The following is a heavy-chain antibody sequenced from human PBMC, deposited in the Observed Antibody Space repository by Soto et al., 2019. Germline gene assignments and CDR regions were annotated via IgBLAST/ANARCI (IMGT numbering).Heavy chain of an antibody. D-gene: IGHD5-12*01. CDR1: GYNFTAYY. CDR2: INPNGGGS. V-gene: IGHV1-2*02. J-gene: IGHJ6*02. CDR3: ATIDPATINYYYGMDV. Sequence: ASVKVSCKASGYNFTAYYIHWMRQAPGQGLEWMGWINPNGGGSHYAQKFQDRVTMTSDTSISTAYMELSRLRSDDTAVYYCATIDPATINYYYGMDVWGQGTTVTVSS.